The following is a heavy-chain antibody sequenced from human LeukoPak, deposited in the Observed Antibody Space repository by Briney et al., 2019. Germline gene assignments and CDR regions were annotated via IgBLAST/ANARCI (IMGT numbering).Heavy chain of an antibody. CDR1: GYALTELS. V-gene: IGHV1-24*01. CDR3: VLRRSYQVFDP. J-gene: IGHJ5*02. Sequence: ASVKVSCKVSGYALTELSMHWVRQAPGKGIEWMGGFDPEDGETIYAQKFQGRVTMTEDTSTDTAYMELSSLRSEDTAVYYCVLRRSYQVFDPWGQGTLVTVSS. CDR2: FDPEDGET. D-gene: IGHD1-26*01.